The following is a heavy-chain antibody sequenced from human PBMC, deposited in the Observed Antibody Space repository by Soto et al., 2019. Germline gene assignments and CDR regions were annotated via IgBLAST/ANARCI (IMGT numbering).Heavy chain of an antibody. J-gene: IGHJ4*02. CDR3: ARNPSYYASSGYYFDY. V-gene: IGHV1-3*01. Sequence: ASVKVSCKASGYTFTSYAMHWVRQAPGQRLEWMGWINAGNGNTKYSQKFQGRVTITRDTSASTAYMELSSLRSEDTAVYYCARNPSYYASSGYYFDYWGQGTLVTVSS. D-gene: IGHD3-22*01. CDR2: INAGNGNT. CDR1: GYTFTSYA.